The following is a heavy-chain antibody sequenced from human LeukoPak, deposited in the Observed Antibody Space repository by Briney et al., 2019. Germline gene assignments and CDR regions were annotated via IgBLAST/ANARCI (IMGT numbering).Heavy chain of an antibody. CDR3: ARAGRYDYVWGSYRSLSSWFDP. D-gene: IGHD3-16*02. Sequence: GGSLRLSCAASGFTFNNAWMSWVRQAPGKGLEWVGRIKSKTDGGTTDYTAPVKGRFTISRDDSKNTLYLQMNSLKIEDTAVYYCARAGRYDYVWGSYRSLSSWFDPWGQGTLVTVSS. CDR1: GFTFNNAW. J-gene: IGHJ5*02. V-gene: IGHV3-15*01. CDR2: IKSKTDGGTT.